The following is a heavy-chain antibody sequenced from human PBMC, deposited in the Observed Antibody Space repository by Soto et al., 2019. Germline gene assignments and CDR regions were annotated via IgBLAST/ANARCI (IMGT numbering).Heavy chain of an antibody. D-gene: IGHD1-26*01. CDR3: ARDVRWDRGLDV. CDR1: GGSISSNY. V-gene: IGHV4-4*07. CDR2: INTSGTT. J-gene: IGHJ6*02. Sequence: QVQLQESGPGLVKPSETLSLTRTVSGGSISSNYWSWIRQPAGKGLEWIGRINTSGTTNYNPSLKRRVSMSVDTSKNQFALKVNSVTAADTAVYFCARDVRWDRGLDVWGQGTTVTVSS.